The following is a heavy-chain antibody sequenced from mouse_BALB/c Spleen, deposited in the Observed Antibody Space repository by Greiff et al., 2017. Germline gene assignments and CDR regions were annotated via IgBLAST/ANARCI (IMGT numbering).Heavy chain of an antibody. J-gene: IGHJ3*01. CDR1: GFSLTSYG. Sequence: QVQLQQSGPGLVAPSQSLSITCTVSGFSLTSYGVHWVRQPPGKGLEWLGVIWAGGSTNYNSALMSRLSISKDNSKSQVFLKMNSLQTDDTAMYYCASSSSAWFAYWGQGTLVTVSA. V-gene: IGHV2-9*02. CDR3: ASSSSAWFAY. D-gene: IGHD1-1*01. CDR2: IWAGGST.